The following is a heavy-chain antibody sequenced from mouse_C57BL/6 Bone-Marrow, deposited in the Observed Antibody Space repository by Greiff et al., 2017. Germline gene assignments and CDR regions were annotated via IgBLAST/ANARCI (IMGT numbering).Heavy chain of an antibody. J-gene: IGHJ4*01. CDR1: GFTFSSYG. V-gene: IGHV5-6*01. CDR3: ARHGGYPFYAMDY. D-gene: IGHD2-2*01. Sequence: EVKLVESGGDLVKPGGSLKLSCAASGFTFSSYGMSWVRQTPDKRLEWVATISSGGGYTYYPDSVKGRFTISRDNAKNTLYLQMSSRKSEDTAMDYCARHGGYPFYAMDYWGQGTSVTVSS. CDR2: ISSGGGYT.